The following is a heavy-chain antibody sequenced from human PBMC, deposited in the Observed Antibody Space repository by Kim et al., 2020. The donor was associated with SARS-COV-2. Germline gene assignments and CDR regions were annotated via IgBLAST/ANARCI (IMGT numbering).Heavy chain of an antibody. Sequence: GGSLRLSCAASGFTVSNNYMSWVRQAPGKGLEWVSVIYSGGSTYYADSVKGRFTISRDNSKNTLYLQMKSLRAEDTAVYYCAGAMVRGVIITGGMDVWGQGTTVTVSS. D-gene: IGHD3-10*01. J-gene: IGHJ6*02. V-gene: IGHV3-53*01. CDR1: GFTVSNNY. CDR3: AGAMVRGVIITGGMDV. CDR2: IYSGGST.